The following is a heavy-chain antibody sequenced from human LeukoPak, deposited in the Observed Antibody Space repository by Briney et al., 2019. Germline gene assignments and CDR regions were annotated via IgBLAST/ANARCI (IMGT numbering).Heavy chain of an antibody. V-gene: IGHV6-1*01. J-gene: IGHJ3*02. CDR2: TYYRSKWYN. D-gene: IGHD1-1*01. Sequence: SQTLSLTCAISGDSVSRNSVPWSWIRQSPSGGLEWLGRTYYRSKWYNDYAESVKGRITINADTSKNQFSLQLNSVTPEDTAVYYCARIRSYWRRGALDIWGQGTMVTVSS. CDR3: ARIRSYWRRGALDI. CDR1: GDSVSRNSVP.